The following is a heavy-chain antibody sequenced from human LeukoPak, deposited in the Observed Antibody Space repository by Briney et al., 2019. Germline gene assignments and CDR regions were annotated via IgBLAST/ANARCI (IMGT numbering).Heavy chain of an antibody. CDR2: INWNGGSR. Sequence: GGSLRLSCAASGFNFDDYVMTWVRQAPGKGLEWVSGINWNGGSRGYADSVKGRFTISRDNFKNTLYLQMNSLRAEDTAVYYCAKDRGSVGKDRIDYWGQGTLVSVSS. V-gene: IGHV3-20*04. CDR1: GFNFDDYV. CDR3: AKDRGSVGKDRIDY. J-gene: IGHJ4*02. D-gene: IGHD4-23*01.